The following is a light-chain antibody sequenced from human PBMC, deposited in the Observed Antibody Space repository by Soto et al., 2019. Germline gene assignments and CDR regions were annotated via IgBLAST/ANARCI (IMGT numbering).Light chain of an antibody. CDR1: NRDVGSYNL. V-gene: IGLV2-14*01. CDR3: SSYTTTSTRV. CDR2: EVR. J-gene: IGLJ3*02. Sequence: QSALTQPASVSGSPGPSITIACTGTNRDVGSYNLVSWYQQRPGEAPKLIISEVRNRPSVISYRFTGYKSGNTASLTISGLQAEDEADYYCSSYTTTSTRVFGGGTKVTVL.